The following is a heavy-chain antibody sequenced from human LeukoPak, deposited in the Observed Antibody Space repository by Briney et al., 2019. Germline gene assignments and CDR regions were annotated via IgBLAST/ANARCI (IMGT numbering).Heavy chain of an antibody. CDR2: INSDGSSI. Sequence: PGGSLRLSCAASGFTFGSHWMHWVRQAPGKGLVWVSRINSDGSSISHADSVKGRFTISRDNAKNTLSLQMNSLRAEDTAVYYCASVRPGSTTNGNYGMDVWGQGTTVTVSS. V-gene: IGHV3-74*01. CDR1: GFTFGSHW. D-gene: IGHD2-2*01. CDR3: ASVRPGSTTNGNYGMDV. J-gene: IGHJ6*02.